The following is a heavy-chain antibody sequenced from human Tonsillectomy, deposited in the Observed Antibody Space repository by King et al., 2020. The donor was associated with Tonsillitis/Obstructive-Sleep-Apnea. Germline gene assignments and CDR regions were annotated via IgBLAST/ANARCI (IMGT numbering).Heavy chain of an antibody. Sequence: VQLVESGGGLVQPGGSLRLSCAASGFTFRYYAMSWVRQAPGKGLEWVSGISGRGGNTSHADSVKGRFTISRDNSKNTLYLQMNSLRAEDTAVYYCARDLDDAFLYWGQGTLVTVSS. CDR1: GFTFRYYA. J-gene: IGHJ4*02. CDR2: ISGRGGNT. D-gene: IGHD1-1*01. CDR3: ARDLDDAFLY. V-gene: IGHV3-23*04.